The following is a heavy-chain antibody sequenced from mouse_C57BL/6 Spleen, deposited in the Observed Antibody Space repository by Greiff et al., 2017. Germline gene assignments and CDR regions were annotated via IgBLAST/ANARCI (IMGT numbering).Heavy chain of an antibody. Sequence: VQLVEPGAELVKPGASVKISCKASGYAFTSYWMNWVKQRPGQGLEWIGQIYPGDGDTNYNGKFKGKATLTADKSSSTAYMQLSSLTSEDSAVYFCARSEITTVVATDYWGQGTTLTVSS. J-gene: IGHJ2*01. CDR2: IYPGDGDT. CDR1: GYAFTSYW. CDR3: ARSEITTVVATDY. D-gene: IGHD1-1*01. V-gene: IGHV1-80*01.